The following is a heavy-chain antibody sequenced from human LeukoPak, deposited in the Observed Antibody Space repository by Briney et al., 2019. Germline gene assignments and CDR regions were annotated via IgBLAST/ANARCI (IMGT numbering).Heavy chain of an antibody. J-gene: IGHJ6*02. V-gene: IGHV4-38-2*02. D-gene: IGHD1-1*01. CDR3: ARGLEFSGMDV. Sequence: SETLSLTCSVSGYSISSGYYWGWIRQPPGKGLEYIGIIYHSGSTYYNPSLQSRVTISLDTSENHFSLRLSSVTAADTAVYYCARGLEFSGMDVWGRGTTVTVSS. CDR1: GYSISSGYY. CDR2: IYHSGST.